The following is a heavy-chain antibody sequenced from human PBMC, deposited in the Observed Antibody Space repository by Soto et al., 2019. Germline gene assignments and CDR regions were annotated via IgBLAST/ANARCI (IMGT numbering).Heavy chain of an antibody. Sequence: SVKVSCKRYGGTFRSYAISRVRQAPGQALDWMGGIIPIFGTANYAQKFQGRVTITADESTSTAYMELSSLRSEDTAVYYCARDPYKYSSGWQTDLDYYYYGMDVWGQGTTVTVSS. V-gene: IGHV1-69*13. D-gene: IGHD6-19*01. CDR3: ARDPYKYSSGWQTDLDYYYYGMDV. CDR2: IIPIFGTA. CDR1: GGTFRSYA. J-gene: IGHJ6*02.